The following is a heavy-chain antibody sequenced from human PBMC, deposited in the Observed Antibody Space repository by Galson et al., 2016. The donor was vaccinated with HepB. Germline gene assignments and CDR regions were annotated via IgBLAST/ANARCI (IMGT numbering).Heavy chain of an antibody. V-gene: IGHV4-39*02. CDR1: GDSISAYNNY. J-gene: IGHJ2*01. CDR3: ARLPTTALEPYWYFDV. CDR2: VGYSGNI. D-gene: IGHD1-14*01. Sequence: SETLSLTCTVSGDSISAYNNYWGWIRQPPGKGLEWVGSVGYSGNIHYNPSLKSRLTMSVDASNSRFSLRLSSVTAADTAVYYCARLPTTALEPYWYFDVWGRGTLVTVSS.